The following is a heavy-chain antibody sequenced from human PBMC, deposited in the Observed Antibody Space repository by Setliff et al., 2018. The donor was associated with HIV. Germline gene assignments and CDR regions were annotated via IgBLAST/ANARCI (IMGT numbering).Heavy chain of an antibody. D-gene: IGHD1-26*01. CDR2: INDSGDT. J-gene: IGHJ3*01. Sequence: SSETLSLTCGLYGGPLSGYCWTWIRQSPEKGLEWIGEINDSGDTKYNPSLMSRLSMSAEKSKNEFSLKVTSLTAADTAVYFCTRGPARRYPGSTVYGLWGQGTPVTVS. V-gene: IGHV4-34*01. CDR3: TRGPARRYPGSTVYGL. CDR1: GGPLSGYC.